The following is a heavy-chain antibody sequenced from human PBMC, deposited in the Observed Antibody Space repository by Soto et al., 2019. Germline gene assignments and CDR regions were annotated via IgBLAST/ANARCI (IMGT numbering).Heavy chain of an antibody. CDR3: ARAPYSNGWYRFDL. V-gene: IGHV3-30-3*01. CDR2: ISYDGSNQ. Sequence: PGGSLRLSCAASGFSFSRHGMHWVRQAPGKGLEWVAVISYDGSNQDYADSVKGRFTISRDNAKKLLYLQMNGLRAEDTAVYYCARAPYSNGWYRFDLWGQGTLVTVSS. J-gene: IGHJ4*02. CDR1: GFSFSRHG. D-gene: IGHD6-19*01.